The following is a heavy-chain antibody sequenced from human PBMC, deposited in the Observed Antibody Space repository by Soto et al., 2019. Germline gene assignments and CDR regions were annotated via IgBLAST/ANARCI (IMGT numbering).Heavy chain of an antibody. Sequence: QVQLVQSGAEVKKPGSSVKVSCKASGGTFSSYSINWVRQAPGQGLEWMGEIIPIFGTANYAQKFQGRVTITAGEATSTAYLELSRLRSEETAVYYCARDGGRHSGGIEYLGQGTLVNASS. J-gene: IGHJ4*02. CDR3: ARDGGRHSGGIEY. V-gene: IGHV1-69*01. CDR2: IIPIFGTA. D-gene: IGHD1-26*01. CDR1: GGTFSSYS.